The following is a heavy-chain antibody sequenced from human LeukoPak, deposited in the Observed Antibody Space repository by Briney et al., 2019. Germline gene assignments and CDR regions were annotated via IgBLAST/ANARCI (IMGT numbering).Heavy chain of an antibody. J-gene: IGHJ5*02. CDR1: GGSISSGGYY. CDR2: IYYSGST. V-gene: IGHV4-31*03. CDR3: ARDWVGDYAIDP. Sequence: PSETLSLTCTLSGGSISSGGYYWSWIRQHPGTGLEWIGYIYYSGSTYYNPSLKSRVTISVDTSKNQFSLKLSSVTAADTAVYYCARDWVGDYAIDPWGQGTLVTVSS. D-gene: IGHD4-17*01.